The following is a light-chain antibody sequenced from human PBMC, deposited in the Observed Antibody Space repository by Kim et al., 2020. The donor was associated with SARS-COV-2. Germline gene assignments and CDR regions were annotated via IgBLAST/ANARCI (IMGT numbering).Light chain of an antibody. V-gene: IGLV3-19*01. Sequence: SYELTRDPAVSVALGQTVRITCQGDSLRSYYASWYQQKPGQAPVLVIYGKNNRPSGIPDRFSGSSSGNTASLTITGAQAEDAADYYCDSRDSSGTVVFGG. CDR2: GKN. CDR3: DSRDSSGTVV. CDR1: SLRSYY. J-gene: IGLJ2*01.